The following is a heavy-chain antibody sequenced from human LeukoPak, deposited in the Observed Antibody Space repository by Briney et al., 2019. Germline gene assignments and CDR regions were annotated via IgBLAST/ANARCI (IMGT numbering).Heavy chain of an antibody. D-gene: IGHD6-19*01. CDR1: GFTFSSYS. V-gene: IGHV3-21*01. Sequence: GGSLRLSCAASGFTFSSYSMNWVRQAPGKGLEWVSSISSSSSYIYYADSVKGRFTISRDNAKNSLYLQMNSLRAEDTAVYYCARDDSSGWYAELTDAFDIWGQGTMVTVSS. J-gene: IGHJ3*02. CDR2: ISSSSSYI. CDR3: ARDDSSGWYAELTDAFDI.